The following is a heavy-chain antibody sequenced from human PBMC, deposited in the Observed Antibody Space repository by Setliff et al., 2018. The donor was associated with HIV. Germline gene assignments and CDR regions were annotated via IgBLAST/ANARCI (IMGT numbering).Heavy chain of an antibody. Sequence: PSETLSLTCAVSGGSISTDNWWNWVRQTPGKGLEWIGYIYYSGSTNYNPSLKSRVTISIDPSKDHFSLKLRSVTAADTAVYYCAGGPGTTSIDYWAQGTLVTVSS. CDR3: AGGPGTTSIDY. J-gene: IGHJ4*02. V-gene: IGHV4-4*02. CDR1: GGSISTDNW. D-gene: IGHD1-26*01. CDR2: IYYSGST.